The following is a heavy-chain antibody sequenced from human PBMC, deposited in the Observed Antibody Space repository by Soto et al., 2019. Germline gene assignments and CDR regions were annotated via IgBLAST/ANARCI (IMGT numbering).Heavy chain of an antibody. V-gene: IGHV1-3*01. CDR3: AATPQHVLRYFDWLLGPFYFDY. Sequence: GASVKVSCKASGYTFTSYAMHWVRQAPGQRLEWMGWINAGNGNTKYSQKLQGRVTMTTDTSTSTAYMELRSLRSDDTAVYYCAATPQHVLRYFDWLLGPFYFDYWGQGTLVTVSS. CDR1: GYTFTSYA. CDR2: INAGNGNT. D-gene: IGHD3-9*01. J-gene: IGHJ4*02.